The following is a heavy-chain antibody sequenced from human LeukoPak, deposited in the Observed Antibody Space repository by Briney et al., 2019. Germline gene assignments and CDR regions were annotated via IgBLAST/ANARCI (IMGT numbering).Heavy chain of an antibody. D-gene: IGHD4-23*01. CDR2: IYPGDSDT. V-gene: IGHV5-51*01. CDR1: GYSFTNYW. CDR3: VIRTGNSFVDY. J-gene: IGHJ4*02. Sequence: GESLKISCKGSGYSFTNYWIAWVRQMPGKVLEWMGIIYPGDSDTRYSPSFEGQITISVDKSITTAYLQWSSLKASDTAMYYCVIRTGNSFVDYWGQGTVVTVSS.